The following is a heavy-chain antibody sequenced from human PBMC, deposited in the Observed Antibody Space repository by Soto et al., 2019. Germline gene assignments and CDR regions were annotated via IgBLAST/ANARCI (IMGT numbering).Heavy chain of an antibody. CDR3: ARAGSSGYYLSWFDP. CDR1: GGSISSGDYY. D-gene: IGHD3-22*01. V-gene: IGHV4-30-4*01. J-gene: IGHJ5*02. Sequence: SETLSLTCTVSGGSISSGDYYWSWIRQPPGKGLEWIGYIYYSGSTYYNPSLKSRVTISVDTSKNQFSLKLSSVTAADTAVYYCARAGSSGYYLSWFDPWGQGTLVTVS. CDR2: IYYSGST.